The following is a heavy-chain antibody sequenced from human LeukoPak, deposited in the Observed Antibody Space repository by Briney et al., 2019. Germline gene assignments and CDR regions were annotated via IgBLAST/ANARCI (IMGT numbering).Heavy chain of an antibody. CDR3: ARGLGQYQLLPFDY. Sequence: GGSLRLSCAASGFTFSSYAMHWVRQAPGKGLEWVAVISYDGSNKYYADSVKGRFTISRDNSKNTLYLQMNSLRAEDTAVYYYARGLGQYQLLPFDYWGQGTLVTVSS. D-gene: IGHD2-2*01. CDR1: GFTFSSYA. CDR2: ISYDGSNK. J-gene: IGHJ4*02. V-gene: IGHV3-30-3*01.